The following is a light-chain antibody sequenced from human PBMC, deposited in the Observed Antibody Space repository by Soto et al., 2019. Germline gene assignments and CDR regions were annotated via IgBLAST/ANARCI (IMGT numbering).Light chain of an antibody. CDR2: EGS. J-gene: IGLJ2*01. CDR3: CSYAGSSMRV. CDR1: SSDVGSYNL. V-gene: IGLV2-23*01. Sequence: QSALTQPASVSGSPGQSITISCTGTSSDVGSYNLVSWYQQHPGKAPKLMIYEGSKRPSGVSNRYSGSKSGNTASLTISGLPAEDEADYYCCSYAGSSMRVFGGGIKLTVL.